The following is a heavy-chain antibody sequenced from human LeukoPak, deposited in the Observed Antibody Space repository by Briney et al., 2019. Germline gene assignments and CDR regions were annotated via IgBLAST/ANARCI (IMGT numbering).Heavy chain of an antibody. CDR2: IYYSGST. D-gene: IGHD3-16*02. Sequence: SQTLSLTCTVSGGSISSSSYYWGWIRQPPGKGLEWIGSIYYSGSTYYNPSLKSRVTISVDTSKNQFSLKLSSVTAADTAVYYCARHDIMITFGGVIVYNWFDPWGQGTLVTVSS. CDR1: GGSISSSSYY. V-gene: IGHV4-39*01. J-gene: IGHJ5*02. CDR3: ARHDIMITFGGVIVYNWFDP.